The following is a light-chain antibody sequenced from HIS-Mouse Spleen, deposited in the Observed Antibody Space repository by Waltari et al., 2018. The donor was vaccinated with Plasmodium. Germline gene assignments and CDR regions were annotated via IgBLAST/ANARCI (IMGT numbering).Light chain of an antibody. V-gene: IGKV3-11*01. Sequence: EIVLTQSPATLSLSPGERATLSCRASQSVSSYLAWYQQKPGQAPRLLIYYASNRATGIPARFSGSWSGTDFTLTISSLEPEDFAVYYCQQRSNWPRVLTFGGGTKVEIK. CDR2: YAS. CDR3: QQRSNWPRVLT. CDR1: QSVSSY. J-gene: IGKJ4*01.